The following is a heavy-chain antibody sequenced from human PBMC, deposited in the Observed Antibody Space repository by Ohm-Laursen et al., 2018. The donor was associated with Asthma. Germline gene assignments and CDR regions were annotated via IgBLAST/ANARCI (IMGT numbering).Heavy chain of an antibody. V-gene: IGHV4-39*01. Sequence: SETPSLTCTVSGGSISSSSYYWGWIRQPPGRGLEWIGSINYSGSTYYNPSLKSRVNISVDTTKNQFSLKLSSVTAADTAVYYCARRTEGYCGGDCSPGMDVWGQGTTVTVSS. CDR2: INYSGST. CDR1: GGSISSSSYY. D-gene: IGHD2-21*01. J-gene: IGHJ6*02. CDR3: ARRTEGYCGGDCSPGMDV.